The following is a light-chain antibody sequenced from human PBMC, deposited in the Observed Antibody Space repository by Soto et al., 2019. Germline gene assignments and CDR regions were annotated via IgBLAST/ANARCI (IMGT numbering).Light chain of an antibody. CDR2: GAS. CDR3: QQYDVYPVT. CDR1: QNISNW. V-gene: IGKV1D-16*01. J-gene: IGKJ4*01. Sequence: DIQMTQSPSSLSASVGDRVTSTCRASQNISNWLVWYQEGPGKAPKPLIHGASRLTSGIPSRFSGSGSVTEFTLSIISLQTEDFATDYCQQYDVYPVTFGRGNKVEI.